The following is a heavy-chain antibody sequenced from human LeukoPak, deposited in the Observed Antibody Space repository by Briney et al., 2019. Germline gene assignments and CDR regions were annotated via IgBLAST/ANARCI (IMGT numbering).Heavy chain of an antibody. V-gene: IGHV3-48*03. CDR2: ISITGSTI. J-gene: IGHJ6*02. CDR3: ASFYSSSPNNYYYYGMDV. D-gene: IGHD6-13*01. CDR1: GFTFSRYE. Sequence: GGSLRLSCAASGFTFSRYEMNWVRQAPGKGLEWVSYISITGSTIYYADSVKGRFTISRDNAKNSLYLQLKSLRVEDTAVYYCASFYSSSPNNYYYYGMDVWGQGTTVTVSS.